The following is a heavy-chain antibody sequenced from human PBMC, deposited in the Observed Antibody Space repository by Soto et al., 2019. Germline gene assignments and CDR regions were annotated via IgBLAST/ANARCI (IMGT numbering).Heavy chain of an antibody. D-gene: IGHD6-19*01. J-gene: IGHJ5*02. CDR1: GYFIGAGGYY. CDR3: ARMYSSGSGWFHP. Sequence: SETLSLTCFVSGYFIGAGGYYCSWIRHHRGKGLEWIGSFYSSGSIIYKPSLRSRVSISGDMSTNQFSMSLTSVTAADTARYYCARMYSSGSGWFHPWGQGTLVT. CDR2: FYSSGSI. V-gene: IGHV4-31*02.